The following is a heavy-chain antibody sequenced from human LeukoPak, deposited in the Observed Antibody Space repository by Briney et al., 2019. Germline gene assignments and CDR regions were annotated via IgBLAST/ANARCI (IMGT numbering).Heavy chain of an antibody. V-gene: IGHV3-7*01. CDR1: GFTFSNYW. CDR3: ARARDYGFDY. D-gene: IGHD4-17*01. Sequence: GGSQRLSCAASGFTFSNYWMSWVRQAPGKGLEWVANINEDGSEKYYVDSVKGRFTISRDNAKNSLYLQMKSLRADDTAVYFCARARDYGFDYWGQGTLVTVSS. J-gene: IGHJ4*02. CDR2: INEDGSEK.